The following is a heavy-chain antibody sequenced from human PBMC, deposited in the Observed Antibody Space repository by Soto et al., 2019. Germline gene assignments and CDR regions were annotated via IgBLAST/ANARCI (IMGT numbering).Heavy chain of an antibody. CDR2: ISGSGGST. D-gene: IGHD3-3*01. Sequence: PGGSLRLSCAASGFTFSSYAMSWVRQAPGKGLEWVSAISGSGGSTYYADSVEGRFTISRDNSKNTLYLQMNSPRAEDTAVYYCAKDLWVGTIFGVVPYYYYGMDVWGQGTTVTVS. V-gene: IGHV3-23*01. CDR1: GFTFSSYA. J-gene: IGHJ6*02. CDR3: AKDLWVGTIFGVVPYYYYGMDV.